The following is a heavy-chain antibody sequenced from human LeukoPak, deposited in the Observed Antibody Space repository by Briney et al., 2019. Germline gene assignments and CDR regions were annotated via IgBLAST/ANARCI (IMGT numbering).Heavy chain of an antibody. CDR1: GFTFSTYD. Sequence: GGSLRLSCAASGFTFSTYDMNWVRQAPGKGLEWVSYISSSGSTIYYADSVKGRFTISRDNAKNSLYLQMNSLRAEDTAVYYCARDLGLWFGSIGGAFDIWGQGTMVTVS. D-gene: IGHD3-10*01. CDR2: ISSSGSTI. J-gene: IGHJ3*02. CDR3: ARDLGLWFGSIGGAFDI. V-gene: IGHV3-48*03.